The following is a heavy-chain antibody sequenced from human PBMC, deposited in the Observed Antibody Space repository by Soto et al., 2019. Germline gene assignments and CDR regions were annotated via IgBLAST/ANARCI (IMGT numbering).Heavy chain of an antibody. V-gene: IGHV3-7*01. CDR1: GFTFSSYW. Sequence: GGSLRLSCAASGFTFSSYWMSWVRQAPGKGLEWVANIKQDGSEKYYVDSVKGRFTISRDNAKNSLYLQMNSLRAEDTAVYYCARIEGGLEWLMNYYYMDVWGKGTTVTVSS. J-gene: IGHJ6*03. CDR3: ARIEGGLEWLMNYYYMDV. D-gene: IGHD3-3*01. CDR2: IKQDGSEK.